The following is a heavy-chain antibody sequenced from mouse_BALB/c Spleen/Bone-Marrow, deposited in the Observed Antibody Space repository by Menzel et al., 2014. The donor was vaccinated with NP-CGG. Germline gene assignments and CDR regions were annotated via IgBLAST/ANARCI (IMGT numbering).Heavy chain of an antibody. V-gene: IGHV1-18*01. J-gene: IGHJ3*01. D-gene: IGHD3-2*01. CDR3: ARRQLGPAWFAY. CDR1: GYTFTEYT. Sequence: VQLKQSRPELVEPGTSVEISCKTSGYTFTEYTIHWVKQSHGKSLEWIGGINPNNGVTAYNQKFRGKATLTVDKSSSTAYMELRSLTSEDSAVYYCARRQLGPAWFAYWCQGTLVTVSA. CDR2: INPNNGVT.